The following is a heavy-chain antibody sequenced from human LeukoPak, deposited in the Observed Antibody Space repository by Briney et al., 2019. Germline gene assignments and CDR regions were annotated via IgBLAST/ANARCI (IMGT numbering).Heavy chain of an antibody. CDR1: GFTFSDYY. Sequence: GGSLRLSCAASGFTFSDYYMSWVRQAPGKGLEWVSVISGTAGITYYADSVKGRFTISRDNSKNTLYLQMNSLRAEDTAEYYCVKGRLNTPDYYYYMDVWGKGTTVTVSS. J-gene: IGHJ6*03. CDR2: ISGTAGIT. V-gene: IGHV3-23*01. D-gene: IGHD2-8*01. CDR3: VKGRLNTPDYYYYMDV.